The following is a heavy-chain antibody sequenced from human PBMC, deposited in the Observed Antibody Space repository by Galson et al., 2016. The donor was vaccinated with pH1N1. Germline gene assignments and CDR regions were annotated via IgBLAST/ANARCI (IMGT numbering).Heavy chain of an antibody. V-gene: IGHV3-21*01. CDR3: AREDSSGYGYFDY. J-gene: IGHJ4*02. D-gene: IGHD3-22*01. Sequence: SLRLSCAASGFTFSSYPMNWVRQAPGKGLEWVASISRNSGSIYYRDKVKGRTTIYRDNAKNSLFPQMNTLRAEETAVYFCAREDSSGYGYFDYWGQGTLVTVSS. CDR1: GFTFSSYP. CDR2: ISRNSGSI.